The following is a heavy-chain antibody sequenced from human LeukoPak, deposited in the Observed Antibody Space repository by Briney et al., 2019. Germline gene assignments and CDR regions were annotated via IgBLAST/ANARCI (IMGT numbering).Heavy chain of an antibody. J-gene: IGHJ4*02. D-gene: IGHD1-14*01. CDR3: TRGGLGTATDY. CDR1: GFTFSSHC. Sequence: GGSLRLSCAASGFTFSSHCMHWVRQAPGKGLVWVSYVNTDGSGTAHADSVKGRFTISRDNAKNTVYVQMNSLRAEDTAVYYCTRGGLGTATDYWGQGTLVTVSS. V-gene: IGHV3-74*01. CDR2: VNTDGSGT.